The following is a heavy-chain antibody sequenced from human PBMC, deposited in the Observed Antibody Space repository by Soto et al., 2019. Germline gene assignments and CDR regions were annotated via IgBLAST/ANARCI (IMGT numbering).Heavy chain of an antibody. Sequence: QVQLVQSGAEVKKPGASVKVSCKASGYTFTSYDINWVRQATGQGLEWMGWMNPNSGNTGYAQKFQGRGNMTRNTSISTAYMELSSLRSEDTAVYYCARGYLWFGELFFDYWGQGTLVTVSS. D-gene: IGHD3-10*01. J-gene: IGHJ4*02. CDR1: GYTFTSYD. V-gene: IGHV1-8*01. CDR3: ARGYLWFGELFFDY. CDR2: MNPNSGNT.